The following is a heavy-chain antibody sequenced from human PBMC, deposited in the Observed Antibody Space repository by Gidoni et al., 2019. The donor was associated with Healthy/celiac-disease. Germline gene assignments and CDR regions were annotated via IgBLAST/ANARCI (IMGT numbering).Heavy chain of an antibody. CDR3: AHTGWFGELLFDYYGMDV. J-gene: IGHJ6*02. CDR2: INHSGST. D-gene: IGHD3-10*01. CDR1: GGSFSGYY. Sequence: QVQLQQWGAGLLKPSETLSLTCAVYGGSFSGYYWSWIRQPPGKGLEWIGEINHSGSTNYNPSLKSRVTISVDTSKNQFSLKLSSVTAADTAVYYCAHTGWFGELLFDYYGMDVWGQGTTVTVSS. V-gene: IGHV4-34*01.